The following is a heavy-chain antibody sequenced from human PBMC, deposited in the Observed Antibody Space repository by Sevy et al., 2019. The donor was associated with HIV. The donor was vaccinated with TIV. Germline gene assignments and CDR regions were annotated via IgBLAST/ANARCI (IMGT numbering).Heavy chain of an antibody. CDR3: ARDFTITFGGVIQRGYFDY. J-gene: IGHJ4*02. Sequence: GGSLRLSCAASGFTFSSYSMNWVRQAPGKGLEWVSYISSSSSTIYYADSVKGRFTISRDNAKNSLYLQMNSLRDEDTAVYYCARDFTITFGGVIQRGYFDYWGQGTLVTVSS. CDR1: GFTFSSYS. V-gene: IGHV3-48*02. D-gene: IGHD3-16*02. CDR2: ISSSSSTI.